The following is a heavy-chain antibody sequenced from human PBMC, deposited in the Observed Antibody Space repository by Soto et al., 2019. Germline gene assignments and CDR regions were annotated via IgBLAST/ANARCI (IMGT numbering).Heavy chain of an antibody. Sequence: PSETLSLTCTVSGASVSGGYYYWSWIRQPPGKGLEWIGYIYYSGSTYYNPSLKSRVTISVDTSKNQFSLKLSSVTAADTAVYYCAGTRFYYDSSGYRTSVYYFDYWGQGTLVTVSS. V-gene: IGHV4-61*01. CDR2: IYYSGST. CDR3: AGTRFYYDSSGYRTSVYYFDY. J-gene: IGHJ4*02. D-gene: IGHD3-22*01. CDR1: GASVSGGYYY.